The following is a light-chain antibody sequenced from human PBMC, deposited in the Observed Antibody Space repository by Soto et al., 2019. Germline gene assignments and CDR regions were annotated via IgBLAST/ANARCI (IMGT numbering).Light chain of an antibody. V-gene: IGKV1-33*01. J-gene: IGKJ5*01. CDR3: QQYSYLIT. CDR1: QDISNY. Sequence: IHITQSPSSLSASVGDRLTIACQASQDISNYLNWYQQKLGKAPKLLIYDASNLETGVPSRFSGSGSGTDFTFTISSLQPEDIATYYCQQYSYLITFGQGTRLEIK. CDR2: DAS.